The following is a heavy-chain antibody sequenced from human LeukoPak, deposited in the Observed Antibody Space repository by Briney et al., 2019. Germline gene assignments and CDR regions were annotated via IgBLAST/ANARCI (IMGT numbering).Heavy chain of an antibody. Sequence: SETLSLTCAVSGGSISSGGYSWSWIRQPPGKGLEWIGYIYHSGSTYYNPSLKSRVTISVDRSKNQFSLKLSSVTAADTAVYYCASLTADLDYWGQGTLVTVS. CDR1: GGSISSGGYS. J-gene: IGHJ4*02. D-gene: IGHD7-27*01. CDR2: IYHSGST. CDR3: ASLTADLDY. V-gene: IGHV4-30-2*01.